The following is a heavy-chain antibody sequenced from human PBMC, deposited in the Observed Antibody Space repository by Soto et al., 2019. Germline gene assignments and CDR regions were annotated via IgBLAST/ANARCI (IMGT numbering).Heavy chain of an antibody. D-gene: IGHD3-22*01. V-gene: IGHV5-10-1*01. Sequence: PGESLKISCKGSGYSFTSYWISWVRQMPGKGLEWMGRIDPSDSYTNYSPSFQGHVTISADKSISTAYLQWSSLKASDTAMYYCARQYYDSSGYHDAFDIWGQGTMVTVSS. J-gene: IGHJ3*02. CDR2: IDPSDSYT. CDR1: GYSFTSYW. CDR3: ARQYYDSSGYHDAFDI.